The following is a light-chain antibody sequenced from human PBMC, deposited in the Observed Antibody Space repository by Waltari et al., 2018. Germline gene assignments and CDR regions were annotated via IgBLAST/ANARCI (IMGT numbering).Light chain of an antibody. J-gene: IGKJ4*01. Sequence: DIVMTQSPDSLAVSLGEKATINCKSNQSLLYNSNNKNYLAWYQQKPGQPLKLFFYWASSRESGVPDRFSGSGSGTDFTLKISRVEADDVGVYFCMQGKDLPLTFGGGTKVENK. CDR2: WAS. CDR1: QSLLYNSNNKNY. CDR3: MQGKDLPLT. V-gene: IGKV4-1*01.